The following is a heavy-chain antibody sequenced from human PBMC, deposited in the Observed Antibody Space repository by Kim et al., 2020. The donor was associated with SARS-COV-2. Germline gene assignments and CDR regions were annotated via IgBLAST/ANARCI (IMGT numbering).Heavy chain of an antibody. D-gene: IGHD6-13*01. CDR3: ARDEAADWAYYYYGMDV. Sequence: VKGLLAIPRDNAKNALYLQMNSLRAEDTAVYYCARDEAADWAYYYYGMDVWGQGTTVTVSS. V-gene: IGHV3-11*04. J-gene: IGHJ6*02.